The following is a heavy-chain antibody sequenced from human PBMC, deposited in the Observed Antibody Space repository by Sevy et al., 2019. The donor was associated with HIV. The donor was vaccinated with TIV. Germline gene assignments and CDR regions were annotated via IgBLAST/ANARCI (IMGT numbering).Heavy chain of an antibody. CDR1: GFTFSSYW. J-gene: IGHJ4*02. Sequence: GGSLRLSCAASGFTFSSYWMSWVRQAPGKGLEWVANIKQDGSEKYYVDSVKGRFTISRDNAKNSLYLQMNSLRAEDTAVYYCARGSIFSGSYSYYFDYWDQGTLVTVSS. D-gene: IGHD1-26*01. CDR3: ARGSIFSGSYSYYFDY. V-gene: IGHV3-7*04. CDR2: IKQDGSEK.